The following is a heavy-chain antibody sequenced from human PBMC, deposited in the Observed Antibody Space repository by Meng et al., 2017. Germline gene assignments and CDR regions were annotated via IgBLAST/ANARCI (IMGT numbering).Heavy chain of an antibody. CDR2: TYYRSKWYN. J-gene: IGHJ4*02. CDR1: GDSVPSNSAA. Sequence: QVKLQQAGPGLVKPPQTLSITAAISGDSVPSNSAAWNWIRQSPSRGLEWLGRTYYRSKWYNDYAVSEKSRITINPDTSKNQFSLQLNSVTPEDTAVYYCARGVVYAISYFDYWGQGTLVTVSS. V-gene: IGHV6-1*02. D-gene: IGHD2-8*02. CDR3: ARGVVYAISYFDY.